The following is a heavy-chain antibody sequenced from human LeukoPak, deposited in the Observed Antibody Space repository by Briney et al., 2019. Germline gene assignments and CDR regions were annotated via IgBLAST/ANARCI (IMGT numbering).Heavy chain of an antibody. J-gene: IGHJ4*02. Sequence: GASVKVSCKASGYTFTSYYIHWVRQAPGQGLEWMGIINPSGGSTSYAQKFQGRVTMTRDTSTSTVYMELSSLRSDDTAVYYCAREGEWFGESLEYYFDYWGQGTLVTVSS. CDR2: INPSGGST. CDR1: GYTFTSYY. CDR3: AREGEWFGESLEYYFDY. V-gene: IGHV1-46*01. D-gene: IGHD3-10*01.